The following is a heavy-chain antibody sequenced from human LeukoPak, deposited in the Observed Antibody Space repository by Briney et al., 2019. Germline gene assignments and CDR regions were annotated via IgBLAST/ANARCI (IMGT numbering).Heavy chain of an antibody. Sequence: GGSLRLSCAASGFTFSNCEMNWVRQAPGKGLEWVSYISAIDSTTYYADPVKGRFTISRDNAKNSLYLQMNSLRVEDTAVYHCARGLASSNWPHWFDPWGQGTLVSVSS. D-gene: IGHD6-13*01. V-gene: IGHV3-48*03. CDR3: ARGLASSNWPHWFDP. CDR1: GFTFSNCE. J-gene: IGHJ5*02. CDR2: ISAIDSTT.